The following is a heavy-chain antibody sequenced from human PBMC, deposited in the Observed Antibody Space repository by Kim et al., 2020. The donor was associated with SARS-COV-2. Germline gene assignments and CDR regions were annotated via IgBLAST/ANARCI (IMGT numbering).Heavy chain of an antibody. J-gene: IGHJ5*02. V-gene: IGHV4-4*07. CDR3: ASTLGYSSSSGYWFDP. D-gene: IGHD6-6*01. Sequence: SETLSLTCTVSGGSISSYYWSWIRQPAGKGLEWIGRIYTSGSTNYNPSLKSRVTMSVDTSKNQFSLKLSSVTAADTAVYYCASTLGYSSSSGYWFDPCGQGTLVTVSS. CDR2: IYTSGST. CDR1: GGSISSYY.